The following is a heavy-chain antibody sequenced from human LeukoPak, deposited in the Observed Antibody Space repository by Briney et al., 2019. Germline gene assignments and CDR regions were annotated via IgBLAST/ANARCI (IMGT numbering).Heavy chain of an antibody. CDR3: ARDSGTTGEVKFDP. V-gene: IGHV4-4*07. J-gene: IGHJ5*02. D-gene: IGHD3-10*01. CDR2: IYSSGST. Sequence: SETLSLTCTVSGGSISSYYWSWIRQPAGKGLEWNGRIYSSGSTDYNPSLKSRVTMSVDTSKYKFSLKLSSVTAADTAVYYWARDSGTTGEVKFDPWGQGTLVTVSS. CDR1: GGSISSYY.